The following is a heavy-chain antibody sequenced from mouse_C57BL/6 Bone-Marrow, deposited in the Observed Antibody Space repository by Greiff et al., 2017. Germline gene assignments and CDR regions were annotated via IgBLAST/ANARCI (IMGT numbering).Heavy chain of an antibody. CDR3: ARHEEGGNPFDY. Sequence: QVQLQQSGAELVKPGASVKLSCKASGYTFTEYTIHWVKQRPGQGLEWIGWFYPGSGSIKYNEKFKDKATLTADKSSSTVNMELSRLTSEDSAVSVCARHEEGGNPFDYWGQGTTLTVSS. J-gene: IGHJ2*01. V-gene: IGHV1-62-2*01. D-gene: IGHD1-1*02. CDR2: FYPGSGSI. CDR1: GYTFTEYT.